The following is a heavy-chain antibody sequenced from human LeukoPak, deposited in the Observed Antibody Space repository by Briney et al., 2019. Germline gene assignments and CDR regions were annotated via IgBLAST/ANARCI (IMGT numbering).Heavy chain of an antibody. CDR1: GFTFSSYA. Sequence: GGSLRLSCAASGFTFSSYAMSWVRQAPGKGLEWVSAISGSGGSTYYADSVKGRFTISRDNAKNTLFPQKNSLRGEDTAVYYCAKAIVPGGINPPDYWGQGTLVTVSS. CDR3: AKAIVPGGINPPDY. D-gene: IGHD3-10*01. V-gene: IGHV3-23*01. J-gene: IGHJ4*02. CDR2: ISGSGGST.